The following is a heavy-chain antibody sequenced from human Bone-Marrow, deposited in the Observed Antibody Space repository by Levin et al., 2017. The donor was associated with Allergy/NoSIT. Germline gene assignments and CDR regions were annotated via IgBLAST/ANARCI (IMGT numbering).Heavy chain of an antibody. CDR2: IGYGGTNM. V-gene: IGHV3-30*04. CDR1: GFIFSSYA. CDR3: VRDWVRSSWYHGY. J-gene: IGHJ4*02. D-gene: IGHD6-13*01. Sequence: SGGSLRLSCAASGFIFSSYAMHWVRQAPGKGLEWVATIGYGGTNMYYVDSVKGRFTISRDNSKSTLYLEMNSLRIDDTAVYYCVRDWVRSSWYHGYWGQGTLVTVTS.